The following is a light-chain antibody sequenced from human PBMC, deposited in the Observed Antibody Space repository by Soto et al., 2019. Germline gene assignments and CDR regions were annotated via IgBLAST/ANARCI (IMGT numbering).Light chain of an antibody. CDR2: DVN. V-gene: IGLV2-14*03. CDR3: SSYSGSSTLVV. Sequence: QSALTQPASVSGSPGQSITISCTGTSSDVGGYNYVSWYQQHPGKAPKLMIYDVNHRPSGVSNRFSGSKSGNTASLTISGLQAEDEADYYCSSYSGSSTLVVFGGGTTLTVL. CDR1: SSDVGGYNY. J-gene: IGLJ2*01.